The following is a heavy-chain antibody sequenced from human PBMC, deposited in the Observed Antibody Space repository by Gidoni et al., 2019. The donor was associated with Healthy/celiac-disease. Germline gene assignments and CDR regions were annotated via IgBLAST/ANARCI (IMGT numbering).Heavy chain of an antibody. Sequence: QVQLVESGGGVVQPGRSLRLSWASSGFTFSSYCMHWVRQAPGKGLEWVAVIWYDGSNKYYADSVKGRFTISRDNSKNTLYLQMNSLRAEDTAVYYCARLWFGEPYYYYYGMDVWGQGTTVTVSS. CDR3: ARLWFGEPYYYYYGMDV. CDR2: IWYDGSNK. V-gene: IGHV3-33*01. J-gene: IGHJ6*02. CDR1: GFTFSSYC. D-gene: IGHD3-10*01.